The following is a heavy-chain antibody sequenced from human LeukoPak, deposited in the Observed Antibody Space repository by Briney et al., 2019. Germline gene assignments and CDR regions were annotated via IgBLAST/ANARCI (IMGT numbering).Heavy chain of an antibody. CDR3: ARERGYSGYEN. CDR2: ISGSGGST. D-gene: IGHD5-12*01. CDR1: GFTFSSYA. J-gene: IGHJ4*02. V-gene: IGHV3-23*01. Sequence: GGSLRLSCAASGFTFSSYAMSWVRQAPGKGLEWVSAISGSGGSTYYADSVKGRFTISRDNAKNTLYLQMNSLRVEDTAVYFCARERGYSGYENWGQGTLVTVSS.